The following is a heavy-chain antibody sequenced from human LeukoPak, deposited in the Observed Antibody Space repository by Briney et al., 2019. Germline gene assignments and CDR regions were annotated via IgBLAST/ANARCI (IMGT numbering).Heavy chain of an antibody. CDR1: GGSFSGYY. J-gene: IGHJ4*02. CDR2: INHSGST. V-gene: IGHV4-34*01. Sequence: SETLSLTCAVYGGSFSGYYWSWIRQPPGKGLEWIGEINHSGSTNYNLSLKSRVTISVDTSKNQFSLKLSSVTAADTAVYYCARDDYVWGSYRYNARRFDYWGQGTLVTVSS. CDR3: ARDDYVWGSYRYNARRFDY. D-gene: IGHD3-16*02.